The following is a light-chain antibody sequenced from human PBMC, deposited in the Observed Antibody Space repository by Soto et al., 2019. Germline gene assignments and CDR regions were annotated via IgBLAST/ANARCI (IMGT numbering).Light chain of an antibody. Sequence: QSALTQPPSASGSPGQSVTISCTGTSSDVGGYNYVSWYQHHPGKATKLMIYGVNKRPSGVPDRFSGSKSGNTASLTVSGLQAEDEADYFCFSYAVSTYDLFGTGTKLTVL. J-gene: IGLJ1*01. CDR3: FSYAVSTYDL. CDR1: SSDVGGYNY. V-gene: IGLV2-8*01. CDR2: GVN.